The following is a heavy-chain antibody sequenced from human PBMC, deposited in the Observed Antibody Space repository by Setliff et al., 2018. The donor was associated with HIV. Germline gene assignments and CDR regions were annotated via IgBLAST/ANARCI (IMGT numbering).Heavy chain of an antibody. D-gene: IGHD6-19*01. CDR3: ARSTAEIAVAGI. CDR1: GGSFSGYY. J-gene: IGHJ3*02. V-gene: IGHV4-34*01. CDR2: INHSGST. Sequence: SETLSLTCAVYGGSFSGYYWTWIRQPPGKGLEWIGEINHSGSTNYNPSLKSRVTMSVDTSKNQFSLRLSSVTAADTAVYYCARSTAEIAVAGIWGQGTMVTVSS.